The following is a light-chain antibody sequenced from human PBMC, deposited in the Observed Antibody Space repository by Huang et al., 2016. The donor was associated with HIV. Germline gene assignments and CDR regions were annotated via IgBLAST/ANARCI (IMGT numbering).Light chain of an antibody. CDR1: QSLVHSDGNTY. J-gene: IGKJ2*01. V-gene: IGKV2-30*02. CDR2: KVS. CDR3: MQGTHWPL. Sequence: DVVMTQSPLSLSVTLGQPASISCRSSQSLVHSDGNTYLNWFQQRPGQSPRRLIYKVSNRDSGVPDRFSGSGSGTDFTLKISRVEAEDVGVYYCMQGTHWPLFGQGTKLEIK.